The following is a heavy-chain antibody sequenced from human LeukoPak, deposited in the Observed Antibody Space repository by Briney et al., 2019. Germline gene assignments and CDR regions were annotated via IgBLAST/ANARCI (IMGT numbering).Heavy chain of an antibody. CDR3: AREYVDGGYYYGMDV. CDR1: GFTFSSYS. V-gene: IGHV3-21*01. CDR2: ISSSSYI. D-gene: IGHD3-16*01. Sequence: GGSLRLSCAASGFTFSSYSMNWVRQAPGKGLEWVSSISSSSYIYYADSVKGRFTISRDNAKNSLYLQMNSLRAEDTAVYYCAREYVDGGYYYGMDVWGQGTTVTASS. J-gene: IGHJ6*02.